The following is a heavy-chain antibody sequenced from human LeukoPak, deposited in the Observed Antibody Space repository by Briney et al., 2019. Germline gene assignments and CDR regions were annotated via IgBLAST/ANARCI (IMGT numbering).Heavy chain of an antibody. CDR1: GYTFTSYD. D-gene: IGHD6-6*01. Sequence: ASVKVSCKASGYTFTSYDINWVRQAPGQGLEWMGWMNPNRGNTDYAQKFQGRVTITRNTSISTAYMELSSLRSEDTAVYYCAREWSSSSGDNWFDPWGQGTLVTVSS. J-gene: IGHJ5*02. V-gene: IGHV1-8*03. CDR3: AREWSSSSGDNWFDP. CDR2: MNPNRGNT.